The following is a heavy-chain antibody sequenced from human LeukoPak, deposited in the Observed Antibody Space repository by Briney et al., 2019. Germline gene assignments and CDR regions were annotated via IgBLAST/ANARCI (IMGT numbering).Heavy chain of an antibody. CDR1: GGSFSGYY. V-gene: IGHV4-34*01. CDR2: INHSGST. D-gene: IGHD2-2*02. CDR3: ARIVVVPAAIFPYYYYYMDV. Sequence: SETLSLTCTVYGGSFSGYYWSWIRQPPGKGLEWIGEINHSGSTNYNPSLKSRVNISVDTSKTQFSLKLSSVTAADTAVYYCARIVVVPAAIFPYYYYYMDVWGKGTTVTVSS. J-gene: IGHJ6*03.